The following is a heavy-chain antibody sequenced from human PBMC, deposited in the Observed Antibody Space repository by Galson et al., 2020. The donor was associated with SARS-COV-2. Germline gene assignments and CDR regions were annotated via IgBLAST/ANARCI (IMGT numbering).Heavy chain of an antibody. CDR3: AKEIGHSNYRCLDN. CDR2: ITWNSGNL. CDR1: GVSFDDYA. V-gene: IGHV3-9*01. Sequence: SLKISCAASGVSFDDYAMHWVRQAPGKGLEWVSGITWNSGNLGYADSVKGRFTISRDNTKNSLYLQMNSLRVEDTALYYCAKEIGHSNYRCLDNWGQGTLVTVSS. D-gene: IGHD3-10*01. J-gene: IGHJ4*02.